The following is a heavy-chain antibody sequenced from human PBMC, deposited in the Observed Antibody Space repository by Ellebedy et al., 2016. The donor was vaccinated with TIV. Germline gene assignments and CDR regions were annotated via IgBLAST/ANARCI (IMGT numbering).Heavy chain of an antibody. D-gene: IGHD2-2*01. J-gene: IGHJ2*01. CDR1: GGSFNVVG. V-gene: IGHV1-2*02. CDR3: ARECGSTNCDWYFDV. Sequence: ASVKVSCXASGGSFNVVGISWVRQAPGQGFEYMGWIDPNSGGTNFVEKFQGRVTVTRDTSINSAYMELSRLTSDDTAVYYCARECGSTNCDWYFDVWGRGTLVTVSP. CDR2: IDPNSGGT.